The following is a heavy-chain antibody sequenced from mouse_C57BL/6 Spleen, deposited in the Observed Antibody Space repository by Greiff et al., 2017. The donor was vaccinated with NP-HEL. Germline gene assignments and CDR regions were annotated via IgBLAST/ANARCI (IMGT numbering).Heavy chain of an antibody. J-gene: IGHJ2*01. D-gene: IGHD1-1*01. Sequence: QVQLQQPGAELVRPGTSVKLSCKASGYTFTSYWMHWVKQRPGQGLEWIGVIDPSDSYTNYNQKFKGKATLTVDTSSSTAYMQLSSLTSEDSAVYYCARRGSYYGSYFDYWGQGTTRTVSS. V-gene: IGHV1-59*01. CDR1: GYTFTSYW. CDR3: ARRGSYYGSYFDY. CDR2: IDPSDSYT.